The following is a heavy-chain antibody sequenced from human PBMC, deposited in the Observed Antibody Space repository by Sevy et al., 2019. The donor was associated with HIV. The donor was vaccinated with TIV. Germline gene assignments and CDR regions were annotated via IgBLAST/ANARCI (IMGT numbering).Heavy chain of an antibody. CDR3: ARDGGTLTTPGAFDI. V-gene: IGHV4-30-2*01. J-gene: IGHJ3*02. CDR2: IYHSGNT. Sequence: SETLSLTCAVSGGSISSGAYSWNWIRPPPGKGLEWIGYIYHSGNTYYNPSLKSRLTISVDRSKNLFSLNLSSMTAADTAVYYCARDGGTLTTPGAFDIWGQGTLVTVSS. D-gene: IGHD4-17*01. CDR1: GGSISSGAYS.